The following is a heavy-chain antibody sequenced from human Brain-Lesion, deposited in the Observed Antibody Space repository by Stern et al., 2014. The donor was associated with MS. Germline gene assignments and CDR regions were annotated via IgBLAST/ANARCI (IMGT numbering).Heavy chain of an antibody. CDR1: GGSISSGGYY. J-gene: IGHJ6*02. CDR3: ARGRVVPGFQYYATDV. Sequence: VQLVESGPGLVKPSQTLSLSCTVSGGSISSGGYYWSWIRQPAGKGLEWIGRIFNSGTTSNTPSFKGGVTISIDTSKTQFSLRLNSMTAADTAVYYCARGRVVPGFQYYATDVWGQGTTVIVSS. CDR2: IFNSGTT. D-gene: IGHD2-2*01. V-gene: IGHV4-61*02.